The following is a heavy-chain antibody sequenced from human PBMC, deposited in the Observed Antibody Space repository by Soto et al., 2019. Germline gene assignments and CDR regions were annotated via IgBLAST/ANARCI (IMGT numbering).Heavy chain of an antibody. CDR1: GFTFSSYG. V-gene: IGHV3-30*18. D-gene: IGHD6-19*01. CDR3: AKDHQAPLDLAVAGNFDY. CDR2: ISYDGSNK. J-gene: IGHJ4*02. Sequence: GGSLRLSCAASGFTFSSYGMHWVRQAPGKGLERVAVISYDGSNKYYADSVKGRFTISRDNSKNTLYLQMNSLRAEDTAVYYCAKDHQAPLDLAVAGNFDYWGQGTLVTVSS.